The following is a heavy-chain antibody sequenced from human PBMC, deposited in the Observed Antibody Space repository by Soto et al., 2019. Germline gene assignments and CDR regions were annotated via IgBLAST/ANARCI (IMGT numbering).Heavy chain of an antibody. CDR3: ATHSTALATH. J-gene: IGHJ4*02. V-gene: IGHV1-46*01. Sequence: ASVKVSCKASGYTFTSHYIHWVRQAPGQGLEWMGIINPSGGSATYAQKFQGRVVMTRDTSTSTVDMELSSLRSEDTAVYYCATHSTALATHWDQGTLVTVSS. CDR2: INPSGGSA. CDR1: GYTFTSHY. D-gene: IGHD5-18*01.